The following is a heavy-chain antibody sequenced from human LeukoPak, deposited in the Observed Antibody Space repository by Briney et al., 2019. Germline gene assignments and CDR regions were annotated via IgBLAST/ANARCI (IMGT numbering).Heavy chain of an antibody. CDR1: GGSISSYY. D-gene: IGHD3-10*01. CDR3: AGAATGRALWFGELLLYFDY. CDR2: IYYSGST. J-gene: IGHJ4*02. Sequence: SETLSLTCTVSGGSISSYYWSWIRQPPGKGLEWIGCIYYSGSTNYNPSLKSRVTISVDTSKNQFSLKLSSVTAADTAVYYCAGAATGRALWFGELLLYFDYWGQGTLVTVSS. V-gene: IGHV4-59*01.